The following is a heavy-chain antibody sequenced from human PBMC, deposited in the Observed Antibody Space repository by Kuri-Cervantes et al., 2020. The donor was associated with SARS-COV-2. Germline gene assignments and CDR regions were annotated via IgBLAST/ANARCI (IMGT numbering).Heavy chain of an antibody. CDR3: ARTRGSYYTDAFDL. D-gene: IGHD1-26*01. Sequence: GGSLRLSCEGSGFRFTTYWIGWVRQMPGKGLEWMAIIYPTDSDTRYSPSFQGQVTISADKSISTAYLQWSSLKASDSAMYYCARTRGSYYTDAFDLWGQGTMVTVSS. CDR1: GFRFTTYW. CDR2: IYPTDSDT. J-gene: IGHJ3*01. V-gene: IGHV5-51*01.